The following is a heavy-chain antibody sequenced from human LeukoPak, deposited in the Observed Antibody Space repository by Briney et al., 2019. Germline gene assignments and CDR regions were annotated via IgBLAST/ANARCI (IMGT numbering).Heavy chain of an antibody. J-gene: IGHJ4*02. CDR2: ISGSGSAT. CDR1: GFTFSNYG. Sequence: GGSLRLSCAASGFTFSNYGMSWVRQAPGKGLEWVSTISGSGSATYNAGSVKGRFTTSRDNSNNTLYLQMNSLRAEDTAVYYCAKTEAPAAIRAGSDYWSQGTLVTVSS. D-gene: IGHD2-2*02. V-gene: IGHV3-23*01. CDR3: AKTEAPAAIRAGSDY.